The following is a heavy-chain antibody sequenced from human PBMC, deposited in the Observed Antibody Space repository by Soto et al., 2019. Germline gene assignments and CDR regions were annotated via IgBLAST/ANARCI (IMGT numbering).Heavy chain of an antibody. D-gene: IGHD3-3*01. CDR2: ISHSGRT. V-gene: IGHV4-61*01. Sequence: SETLSLTCTVSGASLRSGSYYWSWIRQPPGKGLEWIGYISHSGRTNYDPSLKSRLTMSVDTSQNQFSLQLNSVTAADTAVYYCASGRSGYFCMDVWGQGPRSPSP. J-gene: IGHJ6*02. CDR1: GASLRSGSYY. CDR3: ASGRSGYFCMDV.